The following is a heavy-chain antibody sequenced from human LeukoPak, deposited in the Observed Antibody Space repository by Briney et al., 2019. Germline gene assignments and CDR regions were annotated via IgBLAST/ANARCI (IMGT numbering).Heavy chain of an antibody. Sequence: SETLSLTCTVSGGSLSSYYWSWIRQPPGKGLEWIGYIYYSGSTNYNPSLKSRVTISVDTSKNQFSLKLSSVTAADTAVYYCARDGDGAFDIWGQGTMVTVSS. CDR3: ARDGDGAFDI. CDR2: IYYSGST. CDR1: GGSLSSYY. V-gene: IGHV4-59*01. J-gene: IGHJ3*02.